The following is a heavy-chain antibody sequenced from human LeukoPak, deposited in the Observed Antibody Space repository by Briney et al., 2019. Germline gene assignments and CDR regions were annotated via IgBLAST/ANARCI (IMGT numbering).Heavy chain of an antibody. J-gene: IGHJ3*02. CDR1: VGSISSYY. CDR2: IYYSGST. V-gene: IGHV4-59*08. D-gene: IGHD6-19*01. Sequence: SETLSLTCTVSVGSISSYYWIWIRQPPGKGLEWIGYIYYSGSTNYNPSLKSRVTISVDTSKNHFSLKLSSVTAADTAVYYCARTPADSSGWFDAFDIWGQGTMVTVSS. CDR3: ARTPADSSGWFDAFDI.